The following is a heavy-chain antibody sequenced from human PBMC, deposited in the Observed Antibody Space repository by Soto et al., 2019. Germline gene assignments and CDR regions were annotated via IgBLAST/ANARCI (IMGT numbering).Heavy chain of an antibody. V-gene: IGHV4-30-4*01. Sequence: QVQLQESGPGLVKPSQTLSLTCIVSGGSISSGNYYWSWIRQPPGKGLEWIGFISYSGTTHYSASLRSRVSISVDTSKNQFSLDLSSVTAADTAVYYCATMGTPVTGLYYFDYWGQGTLVTVSS. CDR2: ISYSGTT. D-gene: IGHD4-17*01. J-gene: IGHJ4*02. CDR1: GGSISSGNYY. CDR3: ATMGTPVTGLYYFDY.